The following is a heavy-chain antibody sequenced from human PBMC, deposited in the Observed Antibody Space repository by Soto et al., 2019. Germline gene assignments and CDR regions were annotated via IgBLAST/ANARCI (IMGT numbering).Heavy chain of an antibody. J-gene: IGHJ4*02. D-gene: IGHD1-26*01. CDR1: GFTFSSYG. CDR3: ARELLSPNYFDY. CDR2: IWYDGSNK. V-gene: IGHV3-33*01. Sequence: GGSLRLSCAASGFTFSSYGMHWVRQAPGKGLEWVAVIWYDGSNKYYADSVKGRFTISRDNSKNTLYLQMNSLRAEDTAVYYCARELLSPNYFDYWGQGTLVTVSS.